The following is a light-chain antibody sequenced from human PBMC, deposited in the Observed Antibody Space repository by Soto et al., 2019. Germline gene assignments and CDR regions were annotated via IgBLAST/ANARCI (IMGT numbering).Light chain of an antibody. CDR2: AAS. CDR1: QGIKTD. J-gene: IGKJ2*01. V-gene: IGKV1-6*01. CDR3: LQDYNYPYT. Sequence: AIQMTQSPSSLSASVGDRVTITCRASQGIKTDVAWYQQKPGKAPKLLIYAASSLQGGVPPRFSGSGSGTDFTLTISSLQPEDFATSYCLQDYNYPYTFGQGTKLEIK.